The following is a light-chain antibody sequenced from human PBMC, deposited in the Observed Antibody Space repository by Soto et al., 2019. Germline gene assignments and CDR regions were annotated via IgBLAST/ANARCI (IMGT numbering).Light chain of an antibody. J-gene: IGKJ4*01. V-gene: IGKV1-33*01. CDR1: QNINNY. CDR3: QQYQRYPPS. CDR2: DAS. Sequence: DIQMTQSPSSLSASVGDRVTITCQASQNINNYLNWYQQKPGRAPKLLIYDASNLEAGVPSRFRGSGSGTDFTFTISRLQPEDIATYYCQQYQRYPPSFGGGTKVEIK.